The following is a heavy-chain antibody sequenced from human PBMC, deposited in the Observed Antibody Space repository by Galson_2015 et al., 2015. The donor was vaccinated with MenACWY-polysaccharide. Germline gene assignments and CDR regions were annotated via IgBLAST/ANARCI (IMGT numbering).Heavy chain of an antibody. CDR2: MNPDNGNT. V-gene: IGHV1-8*01. CDR3: ARGQSRPSRYYGRDV. D-gene: IGHD2-2*01. J-gene: IGHJ6*02. CDR1: GYTLTSND. Sequence: SGYTLTSNDIIWVRQATGQGLEYMGWMNPDNGNTRNAQKFQGRVTMTSDTSMNTAYMELSSLGSEDTAVYYCARGQSRPSRYYGRDVWGQGTTVTGSS.